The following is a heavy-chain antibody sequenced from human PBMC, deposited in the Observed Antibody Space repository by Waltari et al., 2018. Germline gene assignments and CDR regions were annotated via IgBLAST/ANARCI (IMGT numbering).Heavy chain of an antibody. CDR3: AADAVYWSGGSCYSVPYDY. CDR1: GYTLTELS. Sequence: QVQLVQSGAEVKKPGASVKVSCKVSGYTLTELSMHWVRQAPGKGLEWMGGFDPEEGETIYAQKFQGRGTMTEDTSTDTAYMELSSLRSEDTAVYYCAADAVYWSGGSCYSVPYDYWGQGTLVTVSS. D-gene: IGHD2-15*01. CDR2: FDPEEGET. V-gene: IGHV1-24*01. J-gene: IGHJ4*02.